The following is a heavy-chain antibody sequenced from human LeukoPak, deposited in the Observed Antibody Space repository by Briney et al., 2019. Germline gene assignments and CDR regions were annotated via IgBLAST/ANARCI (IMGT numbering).Heavy chain of an antibody. V-gene: IGHV3-23*01. CDR2: ISGSGGST. CDR1: GSTFSSYA. CDR3: AKTGAGYYYMDV. Sequence: GGSLRLSCVVSGSTFSSYAMSWVRQAPGKGLEWVSAISGSGGSTYYADSVKGRFTISRDNSKNTLYLQMNSLRAEDTAVYYCAKTGAGYYYMDVWGKGTTVTVSS. D-gene: IGHD7-27*01. J-gene: IGHJ6*03.